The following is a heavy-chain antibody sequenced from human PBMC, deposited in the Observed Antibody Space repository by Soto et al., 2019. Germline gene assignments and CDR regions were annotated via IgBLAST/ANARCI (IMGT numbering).Heavy chain of an antibody. J-gene: IGHJ5*02. CDR2: IYWDDDK. V-gene: IGHV2-5*02. Sequence: SGPTLVNPTQTLTLTCAFSGFSLSTGGVGVDWIRQPPGKALEWLALIYWDDDKRYSPSLEGRVTISKDTSKNQLVLTMTNMDPVDTATFYCARRVSFYSTTWYVSWFHPWGQGVLVTVSS. CDR1: GFSLSTGGVG. D-gene: IGHD6-13*01. CDR3: ARRVSFYSTTWYVSWFHP.